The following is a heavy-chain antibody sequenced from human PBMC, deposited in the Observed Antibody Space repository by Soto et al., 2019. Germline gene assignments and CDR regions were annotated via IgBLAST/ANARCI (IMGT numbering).Heavy chain of an antibody. CDR1: GGTFSSYA. V-gene: IGHV1-69*13. Sequence: ASVKVSCKASGGTFSSYAISWVRQAPGQGLEWMGGIIPIFGTANYAQKFQGRVTITADESTSTAYMELSSLRSEDTAVYYCARATAGITGTTVPRYYYVMDVWGQGTTVTVSS. CDR3: ARATAGITGTTVPRYYYVMDV. D-gene: IGHD1-7*01. CDR2: IIPIFGTA. J-gene: IGHJ6*02.